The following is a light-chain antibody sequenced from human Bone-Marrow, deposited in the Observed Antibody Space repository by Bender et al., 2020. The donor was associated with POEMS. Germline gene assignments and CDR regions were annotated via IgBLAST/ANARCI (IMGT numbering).Light chain of an antibody. V-gene: IGLV2-14*02. CDR1: NRDVGSIYL. CDR3: SSYTSTTTLRV. CDR2: DVS. J-gene: IGLJ1*01. Sequence: QSALTQPASVSGSPGQSLTISCTGTNRDVGSIYLVSWYQQHPGKAPKLMIYDVSNRPSGVSNRFSGSKSGNTASLTISGLQAEDEADYYCSSYTSTTTLRVFGTGTKVTVL.